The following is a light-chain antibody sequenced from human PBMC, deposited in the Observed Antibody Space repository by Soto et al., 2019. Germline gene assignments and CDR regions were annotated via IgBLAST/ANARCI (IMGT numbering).Light chain of an antibody. J-gene: IGLJ3*02. CDR3: YSAADNNSSWL. CDR2: KDS. Sequence: SYELTQPSSVSVSPGQTARITCSGDVLAKKYARWFQQKPGQAPVLVIYKDSERPSGIPERFSGSSSGTTVTLTISGAQVEDEADYYCYSAADNNSSWLFGGGTKLTVL. CDR1: VLAKKY. V-gene: IGLV3-27*01.